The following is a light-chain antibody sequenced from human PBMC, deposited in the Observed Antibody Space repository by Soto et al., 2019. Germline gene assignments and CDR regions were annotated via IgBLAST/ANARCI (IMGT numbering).Light chain of an antibody. J-gene: IGLJ3*02. CDR1: SSNIGNNA. CDR2: FDD. Sequence: QSVLTQPPSVSAAPRQRVTISCSGSSSNIGNNAVNWYQQRPGKAPKLLIHFDDRVASGVSDRFSGSKSGTSASLAISGLQSEDEADYYCAAWDDSLTGPVFGGGTKLTVL. V-gene: IGLV1-36*01. CDR3: AAWDDSLTGPV.